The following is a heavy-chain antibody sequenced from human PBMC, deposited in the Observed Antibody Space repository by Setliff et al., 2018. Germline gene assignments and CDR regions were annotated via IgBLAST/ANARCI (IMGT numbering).Heavy chain of an antibody. CDR2: IYYSGST. J-gene: IGHJ5*02. V-gene: IGHV4-39*07. CDR1: GGSISSSSYY. CDR3: ASGVPNYDFWSGYYTGSYWFDP. D-gene: IGHD3-3*01. Sequence: PSETLSLTCTVSGGSISSSSYYWGWIRQPPGKGLEWIGSIYYSGSTYYNPSLKSRVTISVDTSKNQFSLKLSSVTAADTAVYYCASGVPNYDFWSGYYTGSYWFDPWGQGTLVTSPQ.